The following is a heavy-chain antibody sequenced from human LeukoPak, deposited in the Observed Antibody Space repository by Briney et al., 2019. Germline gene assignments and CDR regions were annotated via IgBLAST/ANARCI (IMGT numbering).Heavy chain of an antibody. J-gene: IGHJ4*02. V-gene: IGHV4-34*01. Sequence: SETLSLTCTVSGGSISTYYWSWIRQPPGKGLEWIGEINHSGSTNYNPSLKSRVTISVDTSKNQFSLKLSSVTAADTAVYYCAQTGGYGSGSYYFDYWGQGTLVTVSS. CDR3: AQTGGYGSGSYYFDY. CDR2: INHSGST. CDR1: GGSISTYY. D-gene: IGHD3-10*01.